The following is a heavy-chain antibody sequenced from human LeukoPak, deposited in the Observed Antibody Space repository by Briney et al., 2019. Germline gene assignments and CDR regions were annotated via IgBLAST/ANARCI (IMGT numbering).Heavy chain of an antibody. CDR2: LNPSGGST. CDR3: ASVYNYGMDV. V-gene: IGHV1-46*01. Sequence: ASVKVSCKASGYTVTSYYMHWVRQAPGQGLEWMGILNPSGGSTSYAQKFQGRATWTRATSTSTVYMELSSLRSEDTAVYYCASVYNYGMDVWGQGTTVIVPS. J-gene: IGHJ6*02. CDR1: GYTVTSYY.